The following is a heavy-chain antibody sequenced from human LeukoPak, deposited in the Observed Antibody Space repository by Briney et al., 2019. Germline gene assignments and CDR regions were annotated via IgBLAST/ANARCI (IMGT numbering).Heavy chain of an antibody. D-gene: IGHD6-13*01. CDR2: ISDDGSRK. V-gene: IGHV3-30*18. Sequence: GRSLRLSCAASGFTFSFSGMYWVRQAPGKGLEWVAFISDDGSRKYYADSVKGRFTISRDNSKNTLFLQMNSLRTEDTAVHYCAKDRSTTWSFDYWGQGTLVTVSS. CDR3: AKDRSTTWSFDY. CDR1: GFTFSFSG. J-gene: IGHJ4*02.